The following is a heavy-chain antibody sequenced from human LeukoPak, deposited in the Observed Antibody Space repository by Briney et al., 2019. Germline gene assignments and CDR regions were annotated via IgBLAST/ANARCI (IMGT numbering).Heavy chain of an antibody. Sequence: PSETLSLTCTVSGGSISSSSFYWGWIRQPPGKGLEWIGSIYYSGSTYYNPSLKSRVTISVDTSKNQFSLKLSSVTAADTAVYYCARHPPPLQYDGSYYMDVWGKGTTVTVSS. CDR1: GGSISSSSFY. CDR3: ARHPPPLQYDGSYYMDV. J-gene: IGHJ6*03. V-gene: IGHV4-39*01. CDR2: IYYSGST. D-gene: IGHD3-22*01.